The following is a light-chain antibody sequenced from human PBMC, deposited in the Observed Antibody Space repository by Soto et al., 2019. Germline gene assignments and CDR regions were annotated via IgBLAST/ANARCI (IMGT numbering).Light chain of an antibody. J-gene: IGKJ4*01. CDR1: QGISSL. CDR2: IAS. Sequence: DIQMTQSRSSVSASVGDRVTITCRASQGISSLLAWYQQKPGKAPNLLIHIASILQSGVPSRFSGSGSGTDFTLTISSLQPEDFATYYCQQANSFPLTFGGGTKVEIK. CDR3: QQANSFPLT. V-gene: IGKV1-12*01.